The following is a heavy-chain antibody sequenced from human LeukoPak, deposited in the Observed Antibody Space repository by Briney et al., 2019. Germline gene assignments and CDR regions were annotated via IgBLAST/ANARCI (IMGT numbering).Heavy chain of an antibody. CDR3: AARMITFGGVIDY. CDR1: GFTFTSSA. V-gene: IGHV1-58*01. D-gene: IGHD3-16*01. Sequence: SVKVSCKASGFTFTSSAVQWVRQARGQRLEWIGWIVVGSGNTNYAQKFQERVTVTRDMSTSTAYMELSSLRSEDTAVYYCAARMITFGGVIDYWGQGTLVTVSS. CDR2: IVVGSGNT. J-gene: IGHJ4*02.